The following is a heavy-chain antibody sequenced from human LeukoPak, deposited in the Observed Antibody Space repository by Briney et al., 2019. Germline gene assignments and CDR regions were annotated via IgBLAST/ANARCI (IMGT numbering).Heavy chain of an antibody. J-gene: IGHJ4*02. CDR3: AKGLTSGIWWGDIDY. Sequence: PGGSLRLSCAASGFTFSPYAMSWVRQAPGKGLEWVSFISGSADSTNYADSVKGRFTISRDNSKNTLYLQMNSLRAEDTAVYYCAKGLTSGIWWGDIDYWGQGTLVTVSS. CDR2: ISGSADST. D-gene: IGHD2-21*01. CDR1: GFTFSPYA. V-gene: IGHV3-23*01.